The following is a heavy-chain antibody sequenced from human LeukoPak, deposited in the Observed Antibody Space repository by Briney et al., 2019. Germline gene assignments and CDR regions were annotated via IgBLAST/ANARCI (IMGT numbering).Heavy chain of an antibody. V-gene: IGHV4-34*01. Sequence: SETLSLTCAVYGGSFSGYYWSWIRQPPGKGLEWIGEINHSGSTNYNPSLKSRVTISVDTSKNQFSLKLSSVAAADTAEYYCARASGRWYNWNDLLSHWGQGTLVTVPS. CDR1: GGSFSGYY. D-gene: IGHD1-20*01. CDR2: INHSGST. J-gene: IGHJ4*02. CDR3: ARASGRWYNWNDLLSH.